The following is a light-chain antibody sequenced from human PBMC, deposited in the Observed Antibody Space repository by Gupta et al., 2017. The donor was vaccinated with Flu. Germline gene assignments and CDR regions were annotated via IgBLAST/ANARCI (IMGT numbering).Light chain of an antibody. CDR3: QQSFTAPR. V-gene: IGKV1-39*01. Sequence: PQLLIYLASRLQDGVPSRFSGSGSGTDFTLTISGLQPEDFATYYCQQSFTAPRFGQGTRLDIK. J-gene: IGKJ5*01. CDR2: LAS.